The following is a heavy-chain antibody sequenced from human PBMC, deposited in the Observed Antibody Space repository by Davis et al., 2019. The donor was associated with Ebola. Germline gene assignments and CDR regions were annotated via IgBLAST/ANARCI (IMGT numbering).Heavy chain of an antibody. J-gene: IGHJ6*03. CDR2: MNPNSGNT. D-gene: IGHD2-21*01. V-gene: IGHV1-8*01. Sequence: ASVKVSCKASGYTFTSYDINWVRQATGQGLEWMGWMNPNSGNTGYAQKFQGRVTMTRDTSTSTVYMELSSLRSEDTAVYYCARGPCGGDCFLYYYYYMDVWGKGTTVTVSS. CDR1: GYTFTSYD. CDR3: ARGPCGGDCFLYYYYYMDV.